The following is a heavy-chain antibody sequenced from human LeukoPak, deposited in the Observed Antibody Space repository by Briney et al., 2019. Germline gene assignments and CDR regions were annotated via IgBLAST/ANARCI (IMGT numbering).Heavy chain of an antibody. J-gene: IGHJ4*02. V-gene: IGHV1-24*01. CDR2: YNPEDGET. CDR3: ATDTFEY. CDR1: GYTLTEVS. Sequence: ASVKVSCKVSGYTLTEVSMHWERQAPGKGLEWMGGYNPEDGETTYAQKFQGRLTMTEDTSADTVYMELSSLRSEDTAVYSCATDTFEYWGQGTQVTVSS.